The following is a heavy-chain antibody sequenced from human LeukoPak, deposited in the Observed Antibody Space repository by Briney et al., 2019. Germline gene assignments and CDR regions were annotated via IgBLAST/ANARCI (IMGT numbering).Heavy chain of an antibody. D-gene: IGHD3-16*02. V-gene: IGHV3-15*01. Sequence: GGSLRLSCAASGFTFSNAWMSWVRQAPGKGLEWVGRIKSKTDGGTTDYAAPVKGRFTISRDDSKNTLYLQMNSLNTEDTAVYYCAKDLSLDYYYGMDVWGQGTTVTVSS. CDR1: GFTFSNAW. CDR3: AKDLSLDYYYGMDV. J-gene: IGHJ6*02. CDR2: IKSKTDGGTT.